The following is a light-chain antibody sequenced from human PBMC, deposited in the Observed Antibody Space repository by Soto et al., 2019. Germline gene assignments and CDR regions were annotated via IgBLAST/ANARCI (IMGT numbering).Light chain of an antibody. CDR1: SSDVGFYNF. CDR3: ASYAGTKLFV. J-gene: IGLJ1*01. CDR2: EVT. Sequence: QSVLTSPPWASGSPGRSLTISCTGTSSDVGFYNFVSWYQQRPGKAPKLVIYEVTKRPSGVPDRFAGSKSGSTASLTVSGLQADDEADYYCASYAGTKLFVFGSGTKVTVL. V-gene: IGLV2-8*01.